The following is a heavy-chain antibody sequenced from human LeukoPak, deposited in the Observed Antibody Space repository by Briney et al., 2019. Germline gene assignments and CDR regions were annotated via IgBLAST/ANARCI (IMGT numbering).Heavy chain of an antibody. D-gene: IGHD2-15*01. V-gene: IGHV3-20*04. CDR2: INWNGGST. J-gene: IGHJ5*02. CDR3: ARDRGYCSGGSCYYWFDP. CDR1: GFTFDDCG. Sequence: PGGSLRLSCAASGFTFDDCGMSWVRQAPGKGLEWVSGINWNGGSTGYADSVKGRFTISRDNAKNSLYLQMNSLRAEDTALYYCARDRGYCSGGSCYYWFDPWGQGTLVTVSS.